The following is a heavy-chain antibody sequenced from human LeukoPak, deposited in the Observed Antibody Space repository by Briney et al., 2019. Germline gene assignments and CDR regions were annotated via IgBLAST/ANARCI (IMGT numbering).Heavy chain of an antibody. CDR3: ARESKWQQPSFQY. Sequence: GGSLRLSCAASGFTFSSYGMHWVRQAPGKGLEWVAGIWYDGSNKYYGDSVKGGFTISRDNSRNTLSLQMNSLRVEDTAVYYCARESKWQQPSFQYWGQGTLVTVSS. CDR1: GFTFSSYG. V-gene: IGHV3-33*01. D-gene: IGHD6-13*01. J-gene: IGHJ1*01. CDR2: IWYDGSNK.